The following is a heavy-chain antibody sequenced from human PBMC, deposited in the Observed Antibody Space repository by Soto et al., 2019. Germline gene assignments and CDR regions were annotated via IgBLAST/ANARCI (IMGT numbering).Heavy chain of an antibody. D-gene: IGHD3-10*01. CDR3: ARQYYSDYYYYGMDV. CDR1: GFTFSSYS. V-gene: IGHV3-21*01. CDR2: ISSSSSYI. J-gene: IGHJ6*02. Sequence: GGSLRLSCAASGFTFSSYSMNWVRQAPGKGLEWVSSISSSSSYIYYADSVKGRFTISRDNAKNSLYLQMNSLRAEDTAVYYCARQYYSDYYYYGMDVWGQGTTVTVSS.